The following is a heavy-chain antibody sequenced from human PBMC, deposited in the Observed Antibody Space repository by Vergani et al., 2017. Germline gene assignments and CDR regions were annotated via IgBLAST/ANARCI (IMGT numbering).Heavy chain of an antibody. CDR1: GYTFTSYG. CDR2: ISAYNGNT. V-gene: IGHV1-18*04. Sequence: QVQLVQSGAQVKKPGAPVKVSCKASGYTFTSYGISWVRQAPGQGLEWMGWISAYNGNTNYAQKLQGGVTMTTDTSTSTAYMELRSLRSDDTAVYYCARDPNIVVVPAAPYYYYYYGMDVWGEGTTVTVSS. D-gene: IGHD2-2*01. J-gene: IGHJ6*04. CDR3: ARDPNIVVVPAAPYYYYYYGMDV.